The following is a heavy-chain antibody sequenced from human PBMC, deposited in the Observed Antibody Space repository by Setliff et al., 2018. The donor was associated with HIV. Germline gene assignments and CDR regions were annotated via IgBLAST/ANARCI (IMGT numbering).Heavy chain of an antibody. CDR1: GGSISSSSYY. V-gene: IGHV4-39*07. CDR3: ARVIYSYYDSTGYSCYFDY. Sequence: SETLSLTCTVSGGSISSSSYYWGWIRQPPGKGLEWIGTIYYSGSTYYNPSLKSRVTMSVDTSENQFSLKLRSVTAADTAVYYCARVIYSYYDSTGYSCYFDYWGQGTLVTVSS. J-gene: IGHJ4*02. D-gene: IGHD3-22*01. CDR2: IYYSGST.